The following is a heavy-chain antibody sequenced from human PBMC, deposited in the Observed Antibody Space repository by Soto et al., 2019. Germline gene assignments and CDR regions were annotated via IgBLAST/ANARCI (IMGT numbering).Heavy chain of an antibody. J-gene: IGHJ4*02. CDR2: ISAYNGHT. CDR3: VRGYGGYFDH. Sequence: QVQLVQSGVEVKKPGASVKVSCNTMGYTFTNYGLSWVRQAPGEGLEWLGWISAYNGHTKYEQQVKDRVTLTTDTSASTAYLALRSLRCDATAVYYCVRGYGGYFDHWGQGTLVLVSS. D-gene: IGHD3-16*01. CDR1: GYTFTNYG. V-gene: IGHV1-18*01.